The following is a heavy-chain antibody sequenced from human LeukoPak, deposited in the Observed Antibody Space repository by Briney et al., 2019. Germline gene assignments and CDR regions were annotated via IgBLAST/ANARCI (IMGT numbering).Heavy chain of an antibody. J-gene: IGHJ6*03. CDR2: IKSDGSET. V-gene: IGHV3-7*03. D-gene: IGHD3-10*01. CDR1: GFSFSNYW. CDR3: AKDMVRGGNNYYYYYMDV. Sequence: PGGSLRLSYAASGFSFSNYWISWVRQAPGKGLEWVANIKSDGSETYYLDSVRGRFTISRDNAKNSLYLQMNSLRAEDTALYYCAKDMVRGGNNYYYYYMDVWGKGTTVTISS.